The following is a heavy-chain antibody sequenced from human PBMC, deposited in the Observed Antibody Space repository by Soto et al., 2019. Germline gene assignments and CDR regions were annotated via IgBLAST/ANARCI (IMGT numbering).Heavy chain of an antibody. CDR1: GFTVSSNY. V-gene: IGHV3-53*04. CDR3: ARDVPDILTGYPFSQDYYYYMDV. D-gene: IGHD3-9*01. CDR2: IYSGGST. J-gene: IGHJ6*03. Sequence: GGSLRLSCAASGFTVSSNYMSWVRQAPGKGLEWVSVIYSGGSTYYADSVKGRFTISRHNSKNTLYLQMNSLRAEDTAVYYCARDVPDILTGYPFSQDYYYYMDVWGKGTTVTVSS.